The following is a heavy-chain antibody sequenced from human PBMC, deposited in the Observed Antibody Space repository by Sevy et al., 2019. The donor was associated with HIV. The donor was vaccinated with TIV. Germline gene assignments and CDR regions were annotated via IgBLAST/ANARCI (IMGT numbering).Heavy chain of an antibody. CDR1: GFTFSSYS. CDR2: ISSSSSYI. CDR3: ARGRGVIHYFDY. V-gene: IGHV3-21*01. D-gene: IGHD3-16*02. Sequence: GGSLRLSCAASGFTFSSYSMNWVRQAPGKGLEWVSSISSSSSYIYYADSVKGRFTISRDNAKSSLYLQMNSLRAEDTAVYYCARGRGVIHYFDYWGQGTLVTVSS. J-gene: IGHJ4*02.